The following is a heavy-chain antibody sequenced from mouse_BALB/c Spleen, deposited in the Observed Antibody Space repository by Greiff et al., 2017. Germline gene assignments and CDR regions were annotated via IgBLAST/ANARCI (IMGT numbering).Heavy chain of an antibody. CDR3: ARHLLTGTGAMDY. Sequence: EVKLMESGGGLVKPGGSLKLSCAASGFTFSSYAMSWVRQTPEKRLEWVATISSGGSYTYYPDSVKGRFTISRDNAKNTLYLQMSSLRSEDTAMYYCARHLLTGTGAMDYWGQGTSVTVSS. CDR1: GFTFSSYA. D-gene: IGHD4-1*01. J-gene: IGHJ4*01. CDR2: ISSGGSYT. V-gene: IGHV5-9-3*01.